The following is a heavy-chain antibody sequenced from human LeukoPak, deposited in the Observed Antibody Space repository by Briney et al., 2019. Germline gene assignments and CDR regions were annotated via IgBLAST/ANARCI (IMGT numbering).Heavy chain of an antibody. CDR3: ARDPLRGGDYDFWSGYSPNWFDP. Sequence: GGSLRLSCAASGFTFSSHSMNWVRQAPGKGLEWVSSISSSSSYIYYADSVKGRFTISRDNAKNSLYLQMNSLRAEDTAVYYCARDPLRGGDYDFWSGYSPNWFDPWGQGTLVTVSS. V-gene: IGHV3-21*01. CDR2: ISSSSSYI. CDR1: GFTFSSHS. J-gene: IGHJ5*02. D-gene: IGHD3-3*01.